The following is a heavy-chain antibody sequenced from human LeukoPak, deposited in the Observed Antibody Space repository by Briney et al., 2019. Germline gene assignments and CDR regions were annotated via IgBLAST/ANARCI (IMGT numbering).Heavy chain of an antibody. J-gene: IGHJ5*02. CDR1: GFTFSSYG. Sequence: PGGSLRLSCAASGFTFSSYGMHWVRQAPGRGLEWVAVISYDGSNKYYADSVKGRFTISRDNSKNTLYLQMNSLRAEDTAVYYCARSPTGRVGNWFDPWGQGTLVTVSS. CDR3: ARSPTGRVGNWFDP. V-gene: IGHV3-30*03. CDR2: ISYDGSNK. D-gene: IGHD1-26*01.